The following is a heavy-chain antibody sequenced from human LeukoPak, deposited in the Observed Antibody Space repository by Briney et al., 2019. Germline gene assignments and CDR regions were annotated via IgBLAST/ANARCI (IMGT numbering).Heavy chain of an antibody. CDR1: GFTFSSYG. V-gene: IGHV3-30*18. CDR2: ISSDGSNA. D-gene: IGHD3-10*01. Sequence: SGGSLRLSCAASGFTFSSYGMHWVRQAPGKGLEWVAVISSDGSNAYYADSVKGRFTMSRDNSKNTPFVQMNSLRAEDTAVYYCAKDLSGRKGPFDYWGQGTLVTVSS. CDR3: AKDLSGRKGPFDY. J-gene: IGHJ4*02.